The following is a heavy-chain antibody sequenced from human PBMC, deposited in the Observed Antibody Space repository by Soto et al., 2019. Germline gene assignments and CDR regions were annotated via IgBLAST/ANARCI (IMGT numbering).Heavy chain of an antibody. J-gene: IGHJ6*03. V-gene: IGHV4-4*02. CDR3: ATQDIVVVPAAVRSYYYYYMDV. CDR2: IYHSGST. D-gene: IGHD2-2*01. CDR1: SGSISSSNW. Sequence: QVQLQESGPGLVKPSGTLSLTCAVSSGSISSSNWWSWVRQPPGKGLEWIGEIYHSGSTNYNPSLTSGVTIAVDKSKNQFSLKLSSVTAADTAVYYCATQDIVVVPAAVRSYYYYYMDVWGKGTTVTVSS.